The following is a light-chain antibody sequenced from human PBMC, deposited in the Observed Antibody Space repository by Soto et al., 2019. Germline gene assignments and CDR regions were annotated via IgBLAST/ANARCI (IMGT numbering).Light chain of an antibody. J-gene: IGKJ1*01. CDR3: QQYGSSPRT. CDR2: GAS. V-gene: IGKV3-20*01. Sequence: PGERVTLSCRASQSVSSSYLTWYQQKPGQAPRLLIYGASNRATGIPDRFSGSGSGTDFTLTISRLEPEDFAVYYCQQYGSSPRTFGQGTKVDIK. CDR1: QSVSSSY.